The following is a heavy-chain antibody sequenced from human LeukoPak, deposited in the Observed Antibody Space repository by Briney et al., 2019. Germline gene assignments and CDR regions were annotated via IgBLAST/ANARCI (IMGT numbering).Heavy chain of an antibody. CDR1: GFTFSSYA. Sequence: PGGSLRLSCAASGFTFSSYAMNWVRQAPGKGLEWVSYISSSSSTIYYADSVKGRFTISRDNAKNSLYLQMNSLRAEDTAVYYCARGGDTPHFDYWGQGTLVTVSS. CDR2: ISSSSSTI. D-gene: IGHD4-17*01. CDR3: ARGGDTPHFDY. J-gene: IGHJ4*02. V-gene: IGHV3-48*01.